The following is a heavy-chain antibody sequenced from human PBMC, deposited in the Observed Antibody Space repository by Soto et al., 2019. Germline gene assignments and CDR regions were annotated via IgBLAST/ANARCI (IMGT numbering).Heavy chain of an antibody. CDR3: ASGYSDYDGPSNWFDP. CDR1: GGSISSNTYY. V-gene: IGHV4-39*01. CDR2: IYYSGST. J-gene: IGHJ5*02. D-gene: IGHD5-12*01. Sequence: SETLSLTCTVSGGSISSNTYYWGWIRQPPGKGLEWIGTIYYSGSTYYNPSLKSRVTISVDTSKNQFSLTLSSVTAADTAVYYCASGYSDYDGPSNWFDPWGQGTLVTVSS.